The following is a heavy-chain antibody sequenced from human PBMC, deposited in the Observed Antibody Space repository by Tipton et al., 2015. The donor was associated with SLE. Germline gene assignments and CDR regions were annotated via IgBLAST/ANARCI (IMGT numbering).Heavy chain of an antibody. CDR2: IYASGSTSGSA. J-gene: IGHJ5*02. CDR1: GGSISSGAHY. Sequence: TLSLTCTVSGGSISSGAHYWSWIRQSAGKGLEWIGRIYASGSTSGSANYNPSLKSRVTISVETSKNQFSLKLSSVTAADTAVYYCARRSDDYSNWFDPWGQGTQVTVSS. D-gene: IGHD4-11*01. CDR3: ARRSDDYSNWFDP. V-gene: IGHV4-61*02.